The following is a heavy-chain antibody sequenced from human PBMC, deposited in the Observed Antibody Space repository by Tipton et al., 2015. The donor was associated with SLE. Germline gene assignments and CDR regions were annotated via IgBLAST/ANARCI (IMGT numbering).Heavy chain of an antibody. V-gene: IGHV4-34*01. Sequence: LRLSCVVNGGSVIGYYWSWIRQPPGKGLEWIGEINHGGSTNYNSSLKSRVTISVDMPKNHFSLQLRSLSAADTAVYYCARSRLYPGPDAFDIWGQGTLVTVSS. CDR3: ARSRLYPGPDAFDI. D-gene: IGHD3-10*01. CDR2: INHGGST. J-gene: IGHJ3*02. CDR1: GGSVIGYY.